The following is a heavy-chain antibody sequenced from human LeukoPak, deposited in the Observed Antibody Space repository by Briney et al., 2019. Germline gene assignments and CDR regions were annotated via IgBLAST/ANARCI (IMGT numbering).Heavy chain of an antibody. V-gene: IGHV3-7*03. CDR1: GFIFKDYW. D-gene: IGHD3-16*01. CDR3: AKDAQPRSRWFDP. Sequence: GGSLRLSCAASGFIFKDYWMIWVRQAPGKGLEWVANIKQDGSEKYYVDSVKGRFTISRDNAKNSLYLQMNTLRAEDTAMYYCAKDAQPRSRWFDPWGQGTLVTVSS. CDR2: IKQDGSEK. J-gene: IGHJ5*02.